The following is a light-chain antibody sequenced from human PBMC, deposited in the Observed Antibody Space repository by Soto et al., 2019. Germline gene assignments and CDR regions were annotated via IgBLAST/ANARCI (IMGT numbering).Light chain of an antibody. Sequence: DIQMTQSPSSLSASVGDRVTITCRASQSFSSYLNWYQQKPGKAPNLLIYAASSLQSGVPSRFSGSGSGTDFTLTISSLQPEDFATYYCHQSYSSSWTFGQGTTVEIK. CDR2: AAS. J-gene: IGKJ1*01. CDR3: HQSYSSSWT. CDR1: QSFSSY. V-gene: IGKV1-39*01.